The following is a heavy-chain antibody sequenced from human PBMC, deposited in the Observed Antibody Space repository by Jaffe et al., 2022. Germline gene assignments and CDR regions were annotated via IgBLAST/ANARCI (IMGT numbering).Heavy chain of an antibody. Sequence: EVQLVESGGVVVQPGGSLRLSCAASGFTFDDYAMHWVRQAPGKGLEWVSLISWDGGSTYYADSVKGRFTISRDNSKNSLYLQMNSLRAEDTALYYCAKGPNYYYYMDVWGKGTTVTVSS. CDR2: ISWDGGST. J-gene: IGHJ6*03. CDR3: AKGPNYYYYMDV. CDR1: GFTFDDYA. V-gene: IGHV3-43D*04.